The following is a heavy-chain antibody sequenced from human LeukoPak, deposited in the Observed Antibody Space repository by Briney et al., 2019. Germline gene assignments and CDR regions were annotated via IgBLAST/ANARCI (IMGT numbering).Heavy chain of an antibody. CDR2: ISYDGSNK. D-gene: IGHD4-17*01. Sequence: PGRSLRLSCAASGLTFSSYAMHWVRQAPGKGLEWVAVISYDGSNKYYADSVKGRFTISRDNSKNTLYLQMNSLRAEDTAVYYCARIYGDYEDYWGQGTLVTVSS. J-gene: IGHJ4*02. CDR1: GLTFSSYA. V-gene: IGHV3-30*04. CDR3: ARIYGDYEDY.